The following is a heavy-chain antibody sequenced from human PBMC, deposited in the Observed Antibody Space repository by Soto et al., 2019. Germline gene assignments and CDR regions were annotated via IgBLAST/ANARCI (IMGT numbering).Heavy chain of an antibody. D-gene: IGHD6-19*01. CDR1: GGSISSYY. Sequence: SETLSLTCTVPGGSISSYYWSWIRQPPGKGLEWIGYIYYSGSTNYNPSLKSRVTISVDTSKNQFSLKLSSVTAADTAVYYCARGGTKYSSGWYGDLDYWGQGTLVTVSS. CDR2: IYYSGST. CDR3: ARGGTKYSSGWYGDLDY. J-gene: IGHJ4*02. V-gene: IGHV4-59*01.